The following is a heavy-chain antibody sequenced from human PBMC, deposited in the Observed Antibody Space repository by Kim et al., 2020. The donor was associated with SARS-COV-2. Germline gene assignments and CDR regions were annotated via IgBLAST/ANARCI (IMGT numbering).Heavy chain of an antibody. J-gene: IGHJ5*02. Sequence: GGSLRLSCAASGFTVSSNYMCWVRQAPGKGLEWVSVIYSGGSTYYAYSVKGRFTISRDNSKNTLYLQMNSMRAEDTAVYYCARVADMSWFVPWGQGTLVTVSS. V-gene: IGHV3-53*01. CDR3: ARVADMSWFVP. CDR1: GFTVSSNY. CDR2: IYSGGST.